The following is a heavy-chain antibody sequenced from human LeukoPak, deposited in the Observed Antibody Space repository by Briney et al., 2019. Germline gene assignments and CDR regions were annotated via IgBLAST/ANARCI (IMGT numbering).Heavy chain of an antibody. D-gene: IGHD4-23*01. CDR1: GFTFSSYS. Sequence: SGGSLRLSCAASGFTFSSYSMNWVRQAPGKGLEWVSSISSSSSYIYYADSVKGRFTISRDNAKNSLYLQMNSLRAEDTAVYYCARDKGGNGYFDYWGQGTLVTVS. J-gene: IGHJ4*02. CDR3: ARDKGGNGYFDY. V-gene: IGHV3-21*01. CDR2: ISSSSSYI.